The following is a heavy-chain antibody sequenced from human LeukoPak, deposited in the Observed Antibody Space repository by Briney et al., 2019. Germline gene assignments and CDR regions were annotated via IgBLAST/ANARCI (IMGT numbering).Heavy chain of an antibody. V-gene: IGHV3-11*04. CDR3: ARGVWPQADV. CDR1: GFTFSDYY. CDR2: ISSSSSTL. Sequence: GGSLRLSCAASGFTFSDYYMTWIRQAPGKGLEWVSYISSSSSTLYYADSVKGRFTISRDNAKNSLYLQMNSLRDEDTAVYYCARGVWPQADVWGQGTTVTVSS. D-gene: IGHD3-16*01. J-gene: IGHJ6*02.